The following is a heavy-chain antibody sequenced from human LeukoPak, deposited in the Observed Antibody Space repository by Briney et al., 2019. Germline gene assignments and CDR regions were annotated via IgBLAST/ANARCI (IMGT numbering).Heavy chain of an antibody. J-gene: IGHJ4*02. CDR3: ARSRGVAVAGNFDY. D-gene: IGHD6-19*01. Sequence: SETLSLTCTVSGGSISSSSYYWGWIRQPPGKGLEWIGSIYYSGSTYYNPSLKSRVTISVDTSKNQFSLKLSSVTAADTAMYYCARSRGVAVAGNFDYWGQGTLVTVSA. CDR2: IYYSGST. V-gene: IGHV4-39*01. CDR1: GGSISSSSYY.